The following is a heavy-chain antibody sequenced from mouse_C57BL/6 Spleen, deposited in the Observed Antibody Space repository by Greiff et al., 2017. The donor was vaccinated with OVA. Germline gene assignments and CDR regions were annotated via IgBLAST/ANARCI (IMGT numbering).Heavy chain of an antibody. CDR1: GFPFSSYG. J-gene: IGHJ3*01. V-gene: IGHV5-6*01. Sequence: EVQLVESGGDLVKPGGSLKLSCAASGFPFSSYGMSWVRQTPDKRLEWVATISSGGSYTYYPDSVKGRFTISRDNAKNTLYLQMSSLKSEDTAMYYCARQGYYDSSWFAYWGQGTLVTVSA. D-gene: IGHD2-4*01. CDR2: ISSGGSYT. CDR3: ARQGYYDSSWFAY.